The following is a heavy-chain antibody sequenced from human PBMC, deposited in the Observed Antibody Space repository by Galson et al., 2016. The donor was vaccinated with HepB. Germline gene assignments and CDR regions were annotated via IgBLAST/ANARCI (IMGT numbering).Heavy chain of an antibody. J-gene: IGHJ5*02. D-gene: IGHD6-19*01. Sequence: SETLSLTCSVSSGSISSVNYYWAWIRQPPGKGLEWLGTLYYDGGTYHNSSLRSRATFFVDTSRNQFSLQLTSVTAADTAVYYCARLGPAGVGHFDPWGQGTLVTVSS. CDR1: SGSISSVNYY. CDR2: LYYDGGT. CDR3: ARLGPAGVGHFDP. V-gene: IGHV4-39*01.